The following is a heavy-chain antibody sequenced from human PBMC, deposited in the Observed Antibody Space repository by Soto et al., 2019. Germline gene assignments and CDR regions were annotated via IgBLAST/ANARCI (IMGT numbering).Heavy chain of an antibody. CDR3: AAPPNRDAYNYGY. V-gene: IGHV1-58*01. CDR2: IVVGSGST. J-gene: IGHJ4*02. CDR1: GLTFSSSA. Sequence: QVHLVRSGPEVRKPGTSVKVSCKASGLTFSSSAVQWVRQARGQRLEWIGWIVVGSGSTKYAQQFQERVTITRDMSTSTAYMELSSLRSEDTAVYYCAAPPNRDAYNYGYWGQGTLVTVSS. D-gene: IGHD5-12*01.